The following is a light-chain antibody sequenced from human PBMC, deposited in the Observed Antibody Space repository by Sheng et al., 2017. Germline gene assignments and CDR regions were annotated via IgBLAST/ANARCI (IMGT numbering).Light chain of an antibody. CDR2: DAS. CDR3: QQRSTWVT. J-gene: IGKJ4*01. V-gene: IGKV3-11*01. Sequence: EIVLTQSPATLYLSPGERATLSCRASQSVSSYLGWYQEKPGQAPRLLIYDASNRATGIPARFSGSGSGTDFTLTISSLEPEDFAVYYCQQRSTWVTFGGGTKVEIK. CDR1: QSVSSY.